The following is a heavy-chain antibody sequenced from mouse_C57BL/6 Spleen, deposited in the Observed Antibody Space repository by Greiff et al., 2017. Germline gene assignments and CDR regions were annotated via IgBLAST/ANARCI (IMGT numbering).Heavy chain of an antibody. V-gene: IGHV5-9-1*02. CDR3: TRYRGLRAWYAY. D-gene: IGHD2-4*01. CDR2: ISSGGDYI. J-gene: IGHJ3*01. Sequence: EVQLVESGEGLVKPGGSLKLSCAASGFTFSSYAMSWVRQTPEKRLEWVAYISSGGDYIYYADTVKGRFTISRDNARNTLYLQMSSLKSEDTAMYYCTRYRGLRAWYAYWGQVTLVTVSA. CDR1: GFTFSSYA.